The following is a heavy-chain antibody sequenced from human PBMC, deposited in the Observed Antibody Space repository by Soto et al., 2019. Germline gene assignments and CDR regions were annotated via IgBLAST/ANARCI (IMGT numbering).Heavy chain of an antibody. V-gene: IGHV3-23*01. D-gene: IGHD2-15*01. CDR2: ISGSGGST. J-gene: IGHJ4*02. CDR1: GFTFSSYA. CDR3: AKDQRDIVVVVAAYGEFDY. Sequence: EVQLLESGGGLVQPGGSLRLSCAASGFTFSSYAMSWVRQAPGKGLEWVSAISGSGGSTYYADSVKGRFTISRDNSKNTLYLQMNRLGAEDTAVYYCAKDQRDIVVVVAAYGEFDYWGQGTLVTVSS.